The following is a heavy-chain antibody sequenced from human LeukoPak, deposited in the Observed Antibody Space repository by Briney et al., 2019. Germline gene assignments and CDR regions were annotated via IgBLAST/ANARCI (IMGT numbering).Heavy chain of an antibody. Sequence: ASVKVSCKASGYTFTSYGISWVRQAPGQGLEWMGWISAYNGNTNYAQKLQGRVTMTTGTSTSTAYMELRSLRSDDTAVYYCASSGAGYDSSGYQFDYWGQGTLVTVSS. V-gene: IGHV1-18*01. CDR2: ISAYNGNT. J-gene: IGHJ4*02. CDR1: GYTFTSYG. CDR3: ASSGAGYDSSGYQFDY. D-gene: IGHD3-22*01.